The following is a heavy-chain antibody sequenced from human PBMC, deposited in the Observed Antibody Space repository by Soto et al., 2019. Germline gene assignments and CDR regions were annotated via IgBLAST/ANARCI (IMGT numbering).Heavy chain of an antibody. CDR2: ISYDGSNK. Sequence: PGGSLRLSCAASGFTFSSYGMHWVRQAPGKGLEWVAVISYDGSNKYYADSVKGRFTISRDNSKNTLYLQMNSLRAEDTAVYYCAKEGDGYKGRRYFDYWGQGTLVTVSS. CDR1: GFTFSSYG. D-gene: IGHD5-12*01. V-gene: IGHV3-30*18. J-gene: IGHJ4*02. CDR3: AKEGDGYKGRRYFDY.